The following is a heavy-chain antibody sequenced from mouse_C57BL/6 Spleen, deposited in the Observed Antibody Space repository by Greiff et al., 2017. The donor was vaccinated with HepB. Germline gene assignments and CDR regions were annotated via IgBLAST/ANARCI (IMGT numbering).Heavy chain of an antibody. Sequence: EVQRVESGGGLVKPGGSLKLSCAASGFTFSSYTMSWVRQTPEKRLEWVATISGGGGNTYYPDSVKGRFTISRDNAKNTLYLQMSSLRSEDTALYYCARSSYYAMDYWGQGTSVTVSS. J-gene: IGHJ4*01. D-gene: IGHD1-1*01. CDR2: ISGGGGNT. CDR3: ARSSYYAMDY. V-gene: IGHV5-9*01. CDR1: GFTFSSYT.